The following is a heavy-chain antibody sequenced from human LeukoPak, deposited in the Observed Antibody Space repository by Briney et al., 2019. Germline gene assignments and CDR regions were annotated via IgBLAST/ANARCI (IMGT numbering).Heavy chain of an antibody. CDR1: GFTFSIYS. J-gene: IGHJ5*01. CDR3: AKEMGYCTGGSCYRWFDS. D-gene: IGHD2-15*01. V-gene: IGHV3-48*01. Sequence: PGGSLRLSCAASGFTFSIYSMSRVRQAPGKGLEWLSYISTSSTTIYYADSVKGRFTISRDDARNSLSLQMNSLRADDTAVYYCAKEMGYCTGGSCYRWFDSWGQGTLVTVSS. CDR2: ISTSSTTI.